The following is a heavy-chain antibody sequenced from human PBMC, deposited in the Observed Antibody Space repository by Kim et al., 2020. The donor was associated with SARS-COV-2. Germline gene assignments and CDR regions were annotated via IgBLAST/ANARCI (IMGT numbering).Heavy chain of an antibody. CDR3: ARDQTGWD. J-gene: IGHJ4*02. V-gene: IGHV3-7*01. D-gene: IGHD1-26*01. CDR2: IKQDGSET. Sequence: GGSLRLSCAASGFTFSSYWMTWVRQAPGKGLEWVANIKQDGSETYYVESVKGRFTISRDNAKNSLYLQMNSLRAEDTALYYCARDQTGWDWGQGTLVTVSS. CDR1: GFTFSSYW.